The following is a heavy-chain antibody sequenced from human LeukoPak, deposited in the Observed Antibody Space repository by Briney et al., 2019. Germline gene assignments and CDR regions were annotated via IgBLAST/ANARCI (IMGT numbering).Heavy chain of an antibody. J-gene: IGHJ4*02. D-gene: IGHD2-8*02. CDR1: GFTFSRYT. V-gene: IGHV3-30-3*01. CDR3: ARPGSGGSLDY. CDR2: ISYDGINK. Sequence: SLTLSCAASGFTFSRYTMHWVRQAPGKGLEWVAVISYDGINKYYADSVKGRFTISRDNSKNTLYLKMNSLRVEDTAVYYCARPGSGGSLDYWGQGPLVTVSS.